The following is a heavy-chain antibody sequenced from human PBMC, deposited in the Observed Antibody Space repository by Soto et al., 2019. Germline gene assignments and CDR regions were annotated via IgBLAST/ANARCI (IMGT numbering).Heavy chain of an antibody. D-gene: IGHD3-10*02. CDR3: ARSSGGVFGIIIEGSNWLAP. CDR2: INAGNGNT. V-gene: IGHV1-3*01. J-gene: IGHJ5*02. Sequence: ASVKGSCKASGYTFTSYAMHWVRQAPGQRLEWMGWINAGNGNTKDAQKFQGRVTITRDTSTSTAYMELSSLTSEDTAVYFCARSSGGVFGIIIEGSNWLAPWGQGSMVTV. CDR1: GYTFTSYA.